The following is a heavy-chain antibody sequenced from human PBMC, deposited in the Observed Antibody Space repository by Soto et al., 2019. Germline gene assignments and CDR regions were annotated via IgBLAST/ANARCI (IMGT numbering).Heavy chain of an antibody. Sequence: QITLKESGPTLVKPTQTLTLTCTFSGFSLSTSGVGVGWIRQPPGKALEWLALIYWDDDKRYSPSLKSRLTIIKETSKSQVVLTMIKVAPVDTATYYCTHTGGGYEVMGAFDYWGQGTLVTVSS. J-gene: IGHJ4*02. CDR1: GFSLSTSGVG. CDR2: IYWDDDK. D-gene: IGHD3-16*01. V-gene: IGHV2-5*02. CDR3: THTGGGYEVMGAFDY.